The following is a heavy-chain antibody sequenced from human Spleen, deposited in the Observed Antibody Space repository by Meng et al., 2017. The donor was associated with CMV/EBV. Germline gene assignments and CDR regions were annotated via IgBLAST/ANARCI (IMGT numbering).Heavy chain of an antibody. Sequence: GESLKISCAASGFTFSHYNMNWVRQAPGKGLDWVSSISSSRNYIYYADSVKGRFTISRDDAKSSLYLQMNSLRAEDTAVYYCARGDTAMAPFDYWGQGTLVTVSS. CDR1: GFTFSHYN. D-gene: IGHD5-18*01. V-gene: IGHV3-21*01. J-gene: IGHJ4*02. CDR2: ISSSRNYI. CDR3: ARGDTAMAPFDY.